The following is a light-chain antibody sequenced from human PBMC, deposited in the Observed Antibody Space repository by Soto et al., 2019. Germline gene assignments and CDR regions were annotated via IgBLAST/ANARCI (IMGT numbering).Light chain of an antibody. CDR2: DAS. J-gene: IGKJ2*01. CDR1: QSVTNY. V-gene: IGKV3-11*01. Sequence: EIFLTQSPDTLSLSPGERATLSCRASQSVTNYIAWYQQRPGQAPRLLIYDASNRASGVPARFSGSGSGTDFTLTISDLEPADFGLYYCQQRLNWPYTFAQGTKVDIK. CDR3: QQRLNWPYT.